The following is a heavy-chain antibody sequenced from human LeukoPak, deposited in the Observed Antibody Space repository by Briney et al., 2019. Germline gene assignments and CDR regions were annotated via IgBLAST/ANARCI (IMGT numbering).Heavy chain of an antibody. V-gene: IGHV4-4*09. CDR2: IYTSGST. J-gene: IGHJ6*03. Sequence: SETLSLTCTVSGGSISSYCWSWIRQPPGKGLEWIGYIYTSGSTNYNPSLKSRVTISVDTSKDQFSLKLSSVTAADTAVYYCARFGSSSWDYYYMDVWGKGTTVTVSS. CDR3: ARFGSSSWDYYYMDV. D-gene: IGHD6-13*01. CDR1: GGSISSYC.